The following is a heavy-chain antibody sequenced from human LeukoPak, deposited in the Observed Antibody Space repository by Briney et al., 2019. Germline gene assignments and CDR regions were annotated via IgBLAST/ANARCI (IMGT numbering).Heavy chain of an antibody. CDR3: ARDRDYGDYNTQDLFVY. CDR2: ISAYNGNT. CDR1: GYTFTSYG. Sequence: ASVTVSCKASGYTFTSYGISWVRQAPGQGLEWMGWISAYNGNTNYAQRLQGRVTMTTDTSTSTAYMELRSLRSDDTAVYYCARDRDYGDYNTQDLFVYWGQGTLVTVSS. V-gene: IGHV1-18*01. J-gene: IGHJ4*02. D-gene: IGHD4-17*01.